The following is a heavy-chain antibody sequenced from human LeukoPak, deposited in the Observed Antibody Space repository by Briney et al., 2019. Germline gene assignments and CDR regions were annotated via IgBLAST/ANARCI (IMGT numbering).Heavy chain of an antibody. Sequence: SQSLSLIHTVSGDSLGLLYWRWITPPAGKGLEWIGRLNNGGDTQYSQALRSRVTISVDTSKNHFSLILSSVTVADTGMYYCARAIGVYAFDVWGQGTMVTVSS. D-gene: IGHD1-26*01. CDR3: ARAIGVYAFDV. CDR2: LNNGGDT. V-gene: IGHV4-4*07. CDR1: GDSLGLLY. J-gene: IGHJ3*01.